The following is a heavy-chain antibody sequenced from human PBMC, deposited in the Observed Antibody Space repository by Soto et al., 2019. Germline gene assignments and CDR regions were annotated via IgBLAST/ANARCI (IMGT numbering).Heavy chain of an antibody. CDR1: GGTFSSYA. V-gene: IGHV1-69*12. CDR2: IIPIFGTA. CDR3: ASHSGSSPEGRYYYGMDV. Sequence: QVQLVQSGAEVKKPGSSVKVSCKASGGTFSSYAISWVRHAPGQGLERMGGIIPIFGTADYAQKFQGRVTITADESTSTAYMELSSLRSEDTAVYYCASHSGSSPEGRYYYGMDVWGQGTTVTVSS. D-gene: IGHD1-26*01. J-gene: IGHJ6*02.